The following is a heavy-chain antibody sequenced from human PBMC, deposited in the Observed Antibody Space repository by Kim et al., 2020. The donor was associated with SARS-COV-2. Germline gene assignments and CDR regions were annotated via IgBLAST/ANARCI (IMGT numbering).Heavy chain of an antibody. CDR3: AREGYASGTMGDFDY. V-gene: IGHV3-30*04. D-gene: IGHD3-10*01. J-gene: IGHJ4*01. CDR2: TSSDGSII. CDR1: GFTFSSYA. Sequence: GGSLRLSCLASGFTFSSYAMSWIRQAPGKGPEWVAVTSSDGSIIYYADSVEGRFTISRANSRNTLYLDMDSLSAQDTAIYYCAREGYASGTMGDFDYWG.